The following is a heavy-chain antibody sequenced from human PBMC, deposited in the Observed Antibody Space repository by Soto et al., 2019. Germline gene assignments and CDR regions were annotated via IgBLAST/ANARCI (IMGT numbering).Heavy chain of an antibody. CDR3: ARVNWNSFTVYYYYGMDV. J-gene: IGHJ6*02. CDR2: IDPSDSYT. CDR1: GYSFTSYC. V-gene: IGHV5-10-1*01. D-gene: IGHD1-7*01. Sequence: GESLKISCKGSGYSFTSYCISWVRQMPGKGLEWMGRIDPSDSYTNYSPSFQGHVTISADKSISTAYLQWSSLKASDTAMYYCARVNWNSFTVYYYYGMDVWGQGTTVTVSS.